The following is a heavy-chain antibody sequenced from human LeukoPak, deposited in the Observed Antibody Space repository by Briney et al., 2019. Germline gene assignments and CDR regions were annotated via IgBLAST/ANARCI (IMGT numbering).Heavy chain of an antibody. CDR2: MNPNSGNT. Sequence: ASVKVSCKASGYIVTSYDINWVRQTTGQGLEWMGWMNPNSGNTVYAQKFQGRVTMTRNTSISTAYMELSSLRSEDTAVYYCARDGVGATSITTSMFDYWGQGTLVTVSS. D-gene: IGHD1-26*01. CDR3: ARDGVGATSITTSMFDY. V-gene: IGHV1-8*01. J-gene: IGHJ4*02. CDR1: GYIVTSYD.